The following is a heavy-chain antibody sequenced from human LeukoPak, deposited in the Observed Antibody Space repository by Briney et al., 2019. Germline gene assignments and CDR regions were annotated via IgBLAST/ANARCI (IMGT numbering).Heavy chain of an antibody. CDR3: TRGSYGDYEY. CDR1: RFTFSSYT. V-gene: IGHV3-21*01. J-gene: IGHJ4*02. CDR2: IDPSSTYI. Sequence: GGSLRLSCSASRFTFSSYTMNWVRQAPGKGLEWVSSIDPSSTYIYHADSEKGRFTISRDNAQNSLYLQMNSLRAEDTAVYYCTRGSYGDYEYWGQGTLVTVSS. D-gene: IGHD4-17*01.